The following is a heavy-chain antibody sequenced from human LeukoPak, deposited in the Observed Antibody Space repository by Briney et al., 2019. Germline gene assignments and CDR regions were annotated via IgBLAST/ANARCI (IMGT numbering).Heavy chain of an antibody. Sequence: GGSLRLSCAASGFAFSSYAMTWVRQAPGKGLEWVSGIGSGSGGRTYYADSVKGRFSISRDNSKNTLYLQMNSLRAEDTAVYYCAKDSWPGFWSGYYPYDYWGQGTLVTVSS. J-gene: IGHJ4*02. CDR3: AKDSWPGFWSGYYPYDY. CDR1: GFAFSSYA. V-gene: IGHV3-23*01. D-gene: IGHD3-3*01. CDR2: IGSGSGGRT.